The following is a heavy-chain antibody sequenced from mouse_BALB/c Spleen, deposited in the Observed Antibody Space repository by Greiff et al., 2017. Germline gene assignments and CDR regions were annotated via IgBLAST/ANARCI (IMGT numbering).Heavy chain of an antibody. V-gene: IGHV1-66*01. CDR2: IFPGGGNT. Sequence: QVQLKQSGPELVKPGASVKISCKASGYSFTSYYIHWVKQRPGQGLEWIGWIFPGGGNTKYKEKFKGKATLTADTSSSTAYMQLSSLTSEDSAVYFCAINYYGSSHYAMDYWGQGTSVTVSS. CDR3: AINYYGSSHYAMDY. D-gene: IGHD1-1*01. CDR1: GYSFTSYY. J-gene: IGHJ4*01.